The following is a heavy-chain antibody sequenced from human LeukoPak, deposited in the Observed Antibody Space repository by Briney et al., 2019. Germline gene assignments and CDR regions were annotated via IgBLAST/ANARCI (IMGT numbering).Heavy chain of an antibody. J-gene: IGHJ4*02. CDR3: AGGGGRSGWYLDY. D-gene: IGHD6-19*01. CDR1: GFTFSSYG. CDR2: ISGSGGGT. Sequence: GGSLRLSCAASGFTFSSYGMSWVRQAPGKGLEWVSAISGSGGGTYYADSVKGRFTISRDNSKNTLYLQMNSLRAEDTAVYYCAGGGGRSGWYLDYWGQGTLVTVSS. V-gene: IGHV3-23*01.